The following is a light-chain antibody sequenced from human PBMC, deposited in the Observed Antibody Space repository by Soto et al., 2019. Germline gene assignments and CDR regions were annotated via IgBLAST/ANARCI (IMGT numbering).Light chain of an antibody. CDR1: QSVSSY. CDR2: DAS. Sequence: ESVLISVVAAPSKSPAERPTLSCRASQSVSSYLAWYQQKPGQAHRLLIYDASNRATGIPARFSGSGSGTDFTLTISSLEPEDFAVYYCQHRSNWLTFGGGPKVDIK. V-gene: IGKV3-11*01. J-gene: IGKJ4*01. CDR3: QHRSNWLT.